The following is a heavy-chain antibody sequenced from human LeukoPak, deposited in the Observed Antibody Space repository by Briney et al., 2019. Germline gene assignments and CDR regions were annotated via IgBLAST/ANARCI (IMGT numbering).Heavy chain of an antibody. V-gene: IGHV3-30*18. CDR2: ISYDGSNK. CDR1: GFTFSSYG. D-gene: IGHD4/OR15-4a*01. CDR3: AKDQGAYYYYGMDV. Sequence: GRSLRLSCAASGFTFSSYGMHWVRQAPGKGLEWVAVISYDGSNKYYADSVKGRFTISRDNSKNTLYLQMNSLRAEDTAVYYCAKDQGAYYYYGMDVWGQGTTVTVSS. J-gene: IGHJ6*02.